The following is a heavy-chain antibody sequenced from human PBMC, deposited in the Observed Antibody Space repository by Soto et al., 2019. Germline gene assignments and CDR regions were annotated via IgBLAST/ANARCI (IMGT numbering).Heavy chain of an antibody. CDR3: ATGSRSAAAGNYYYYYMDV. V-gene: IGHV1-18*01. J-gene: IGHJ6*03. CDR2: ISAYNGNT. D-gene: IGHD6-13*01. Sequence: GASVKVSCEASGYTFTSYGISWVRQAPEQGLEWMGWISAYNGNTNYAQKLQGRVTMTTDTSTSTAYMELRSLRSDDTAVYYCATGSRSAAAGNYYYYYMDVWGKGTTVTV. CDR1: GYTFTSYG.